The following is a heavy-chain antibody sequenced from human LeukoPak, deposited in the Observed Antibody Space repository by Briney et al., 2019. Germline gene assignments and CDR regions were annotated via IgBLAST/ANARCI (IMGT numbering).Heavy chain of an antibody. CDR2: IIPIFGTA. V-gene: IGHV1-69*05. CDR1: GGTFSSYA. J-gene: IGHJ4*02. Sequence: GASVKVSCKASGGTFSSYAISWVRQAPGQGREWMGGIIPIFGTANYAQKFQGRVTITTDESTSTAYMELSSLRSEDTAVYYCNYGAAADFDYWGRGTLVTVSS. D-gene: IGHD6-13*01. CDR3: NYGAAADFDY.